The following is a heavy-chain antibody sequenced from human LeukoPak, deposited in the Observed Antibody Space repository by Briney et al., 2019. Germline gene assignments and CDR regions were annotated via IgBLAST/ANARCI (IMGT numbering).Heavy chain of an antibody. CDR2: INHSGST. V-gene: IGHV4-34*01. CDR1: GGSFSGYY. J-gene: IGHJ5*02. Sequence: SETLSLTCAVYGGSFSGYYWSWIRQPPGKRLEWIGEINHSGSTNYNPSLKSRVTISVDTSKNQFSLKLSSVTAADTAVYYCARHSPRITMVRGNWFDPWGQGTLVTVSS. CDR3: ARHSPRITMVRGNWFDP. D-gene: IGHD3-10*01.